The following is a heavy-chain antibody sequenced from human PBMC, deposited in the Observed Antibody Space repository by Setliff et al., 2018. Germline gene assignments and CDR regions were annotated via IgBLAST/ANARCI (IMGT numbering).Heavy chain of an antibody. CDR3: ASATGY. V-gene: IGHV3-7*01. J-gene: IGHJ4*02. CDR1: GFTFNTFW. CDR2: INPGGSEE. Sequence: GGSLRLSCAASGFTFNTFWMTWVRQAPGKGLEWVANINPGGSEEYYLDSVKGRFTISRDNAKTSLYLLMNSLRADDTAVYFCASATGYWGQGILVTVSS.